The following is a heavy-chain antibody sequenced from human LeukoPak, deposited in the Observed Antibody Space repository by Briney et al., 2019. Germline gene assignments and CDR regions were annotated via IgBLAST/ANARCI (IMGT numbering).Heavy chain of an antibody. CDR1: GYTFIGYY. Sequence: ASVKVSCKASGYTFIGYYMQWVRQAPGQGLEWVGIINPSDGSTSSAQKFQGRVTMTRDTSTSTVYMELSSLRSEDTAVYYCEVVPNYWGQGTLVTVSS. CDR3: EVVPNY. V-gene: IGHV1-46*01. D-gene: IGHD3-22*01. CDR2: INPSDGST. J-gene: IGHJ4*02.